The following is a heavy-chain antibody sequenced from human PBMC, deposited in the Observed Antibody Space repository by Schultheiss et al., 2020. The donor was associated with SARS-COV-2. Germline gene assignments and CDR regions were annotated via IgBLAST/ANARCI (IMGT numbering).Heavy chain of an antibody. D-gene: IGHD3-16*01. CDR1: GYTFTRYS. Sequence: SVKVSCKASGYTFTRYSITWVRQAPGQGLEWMGGIIPIFGTANYAQKFQGRVTITVDESTSTAYMELSSLRSEDTAVYYCARGDQSKWGSYYYYYGMDVWGQGTTVTVSS. J-gene: IGHJ6*02. CDR2: IIPIFGTA. CDR3: ARGDQSKWGSYYYYYGMDV. V-gene: IGHV1-69*13.